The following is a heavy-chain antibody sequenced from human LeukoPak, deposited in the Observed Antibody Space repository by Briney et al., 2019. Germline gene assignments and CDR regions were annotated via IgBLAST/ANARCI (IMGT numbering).Heavy chain of an antibody. J-gene: IGHJ4*02. CDR1: GGSFSGYY. CDR2: INHSGST. V-gene: IGHV4-34*01. D-gene: IGHD3-3*01. Sequence: PSETLSLTCAVYGGSFSGYYWSWIRQPPGKGLDWIGEINHSGSTNYNPSLKSRVTISVDTSKNQFSLKLSSVTAADTAVYYCARGPSITIFGVVALYFDYWGQGTLVTVSS. CDR3: ARGPSITIFGVVALYFDY.